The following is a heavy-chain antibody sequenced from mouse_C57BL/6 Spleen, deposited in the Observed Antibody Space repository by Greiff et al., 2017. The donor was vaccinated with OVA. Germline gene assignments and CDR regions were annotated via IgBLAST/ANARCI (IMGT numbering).Heavy chain of an antibody. V-gene: IGHV5-9*01. D-gene: IGHD2-3*01. CDR3: ARHGGYSSFAY. CDR2: ISGGGGNP. J-gene: IGHJ3*01. CDR1: GFTFSSYT. Sequence: EVQGVESGGGLVKPGGSLKLSCAASGFTFSSYTMSWVRQTPEKRLEWVATISGGGGNPYYPDSVKGRFTISRDNAKNTLYLQMSSLRSEDTALYYCARHGGYSSFAYWGQGTLVTVSA.